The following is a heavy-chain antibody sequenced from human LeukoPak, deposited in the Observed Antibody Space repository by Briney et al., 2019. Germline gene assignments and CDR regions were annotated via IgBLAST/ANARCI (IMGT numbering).Heavy chain of an antibody. CDR3: ARLVVPAGRFYGMDV. D-gene: IGHD2-21*01. J-gene: IGHJ6*02. Sequence: SETLSLTCTVSGGSISSGDYYWSWIRQPPGKGLEWIGYIYYSGSTYYNPSLNSRVTISVDTSKNQFSLKLSSVTAADTAVYYCARLVVPAGRFYGMDVWGQGTTVTVSS. CDR2: IYYSGST. V-gene: IGHV4-30-4*01. CDR1: GGSISSGDYY.